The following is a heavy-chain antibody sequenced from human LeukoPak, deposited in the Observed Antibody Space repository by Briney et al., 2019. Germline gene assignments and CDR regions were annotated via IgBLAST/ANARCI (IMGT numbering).Heavy chain of an antibody. CDR2: VSGSGGTT. CDR1: GFTFSSDD. J-gene: IGHJ4*02. D-gene: IGHD3-3*01. CDR3: AKGSDFWSGYCDY. Sequence: PGGSLRLTCAASGFTFSSDDMSWVRQAPGKGLEWVSAVSGSGGTTYYADSVKGRFTISRDNSKNTLYLQMNSLRAEDPAVYYGAKGSDFWSGYCDYWGQGTLVTVSS. V-gene: IGHV3-23*01.